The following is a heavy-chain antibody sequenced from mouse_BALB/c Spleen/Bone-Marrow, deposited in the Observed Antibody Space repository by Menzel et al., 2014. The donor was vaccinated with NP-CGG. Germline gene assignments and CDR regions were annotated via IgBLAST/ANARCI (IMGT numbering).Heavy chain of an antibody. V-gene: IGHV1-7*01. J-gene: IGHJ3*01. D-gene: IGHD2-2*01. CDR2: INPSTGYT. CDR3: ARSGVGYGGFAY. CDR1: GYTFTSYW. Sequence: VQLQQSGAELAKPGASVKMSCKASGYTFTSYWMHWVKQRPGQGLEWIGYINPSTGYTEYNQKFKDKATLTADKSSSTAYMQLSSLASEDSAVYYCARSGVGYGGFAYWGQGTLVTVSA.